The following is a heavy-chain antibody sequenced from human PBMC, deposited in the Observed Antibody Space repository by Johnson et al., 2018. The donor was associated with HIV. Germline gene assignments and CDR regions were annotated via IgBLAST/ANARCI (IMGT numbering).Heavy chain of an antibody. V-gene: IGHV3-30-3*02. CDR1: GFTFSSYA. D-gene: IGHD1-26*01. CDR2: ISYDGSNK. J-gene: IGHJ3*02. CDR3: ATFGGGSFHAFDI. Sequence: QVQLVESGGGVAQPGRSLSLSSAASGFTFSSYAMHWVRHAPGKGLARVAVISYDGSNKYYEDSVKGRFTISRDNSKNTLYLQMNSLRAEDTAVYYCATFGGGSFHAFDIWGQGTMVTVSS.